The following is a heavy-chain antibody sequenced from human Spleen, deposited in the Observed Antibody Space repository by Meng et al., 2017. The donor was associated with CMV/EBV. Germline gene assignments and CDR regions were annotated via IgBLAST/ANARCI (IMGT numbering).Heavy chain of an antibody. CDR3: ARVAPSGRGMDV. J-gene: IGHJ6*02. CDR1: GFTFSTYN. Sequence: GGSLRLSCAASGFTFSTYNTHWVRQAPGKGLEWVANINQDRSQTNYVDSVRGRFTISRDNARNSLFLQMNSLRGEDTAVYYCARVAPSGRGMDVWGQGTTVTVSS. CDR2: INQDRSQT. D-gene: IGHD1-1*01. V-gene: IGHV3-7*04.